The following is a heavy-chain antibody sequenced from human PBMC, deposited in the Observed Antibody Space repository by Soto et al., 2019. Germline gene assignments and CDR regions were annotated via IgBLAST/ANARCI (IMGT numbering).Heavy chain of an antibody. Sequence: PSETLSLTCIVSGASISSRSSYGVWIRQPPGKGLEWVGTFYSGSTYNNPSLKSRVTISVDTSKNQFSLKLSSVAAEDTAIYYCATTRGIAVGGSFDHWGQGTLVTVSS. CDR3: ATTRGIAVGGSFDH. V-gene: IGHV4-39*01. J-gene: IGHJ5*02. CDR2: FYSGST. D-gene: IGHD6-13*01. CDR1: GASISSRSSY.